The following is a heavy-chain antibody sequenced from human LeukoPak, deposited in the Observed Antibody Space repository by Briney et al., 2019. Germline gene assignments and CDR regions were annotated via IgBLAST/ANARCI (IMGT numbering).Heavy chain of an antibody. Sequence: GGSLRLSCAASGFTFSSYSMNWVRQAPVKGLEWVAVISYDGTNKFYADSVKGRFTISRDNSQNTLFLQMNSLRAEDTAVYYCAKDPKFIGTPRYDYLNNWFDPWGQGTLVTVSS. J-gene: IGHJ5*02. CDR1: GFTFSSYS. CDR3: AKDPKFIGTPRYDYLNNWFDP. CDR2: ISYDGTNK. D-gene: IGHD5-12*01. V-gene: IGHV3-30*18.